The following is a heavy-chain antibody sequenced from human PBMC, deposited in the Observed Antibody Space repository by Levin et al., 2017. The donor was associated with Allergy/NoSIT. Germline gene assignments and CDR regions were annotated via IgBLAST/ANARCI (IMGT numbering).Heavy chain of an antibody. J-gene: IGHJ4*02. CDR2: ISSSGSTI. D-gene: IGHD3-3*01. CDR1: GFTFSSYE. V-gene: IGHV3-48*03. CDR3: ARQLGNFWSGYNYFDY. Sequence: GGSLRLSCAASGFTFSSYEMNWVRQAPGKGLEWVSYISSSGSTIYYADSVKGRFTISRDNAKNSLYLQMNSLRAEDTAVYYCARQLGNFWSGYNYFDYWGQGTLVTVYS.